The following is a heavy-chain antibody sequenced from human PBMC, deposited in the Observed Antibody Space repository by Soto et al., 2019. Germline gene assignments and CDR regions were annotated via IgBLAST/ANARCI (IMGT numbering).Heavy chain of an antibody. CDR2: MSYSGSA. Sequence: PSETLSLTCTVSGGSVSSGTYYWSWIRQPPGKGLEWIGNMSYSGSANYNPSLKSRVTISVDSSKNQFSLKLSSVPAADTAVYFCARLLYYYDTTGYYFFDYWGQGIPVTVSS. CDR1: GGSVSSGTYY. J-gene: IGHJ4*02. CDR3: ARLLYYYDTTGYYFFDY. V-gene: IGHV4-61*01. D-gene: IGHD3-22*01.